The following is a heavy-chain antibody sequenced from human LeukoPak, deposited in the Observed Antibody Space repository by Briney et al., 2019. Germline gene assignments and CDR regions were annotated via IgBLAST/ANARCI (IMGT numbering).Heavy chain of an antibody. D-gene: IGHD3-22*01. CDR1: GGSIGSDNHY. CDR2: IHYTGAT. J-gene: IGHJ4*02. Sequence: SETLSLTCSDSGGSIGSDNHYWAWIRQPPGKGLEWIGSIHYTGATYYGPSLRSRVTISVDTSKSQFSLKVTSVTAADTAVYFCARDTRYDSGGHDCWGQGTLVTVSS. V-gene: IGHV4-39*07. CDR3: ARDTRYDSGGHDC.